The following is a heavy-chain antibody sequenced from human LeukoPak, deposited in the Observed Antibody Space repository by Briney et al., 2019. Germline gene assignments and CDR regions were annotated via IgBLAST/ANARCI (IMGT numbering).Heavy chain of an antibody. V-gene: IGHV3-74*01. CDR1: GFTFSSYW. J-gene: IGHJ5*02. CDR2: INTDGSST. CDR3: AREGSTSFGFDP. D-gene: IGHD2-2*01. Sequence: GGSLRLSCAASGFTFSSYWIHWVRQAPGKGLVWVSRINTDGSSTSYADSVKGRFTISRDNAKNTLYLQMNSLRAEDTAVYYCAREGSTSFGFDPWGQGTLVTVSS.